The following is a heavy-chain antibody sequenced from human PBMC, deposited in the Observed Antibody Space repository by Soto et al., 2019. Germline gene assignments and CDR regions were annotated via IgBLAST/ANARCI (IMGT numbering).Heavy chain of an antibody. J-gene: IGHJ4*02. CDR3: ARDLAVGLVDY. CDR2: ISAYKGNT. V-gene: IGHV1-18*01. D-gene: IGHD6-19*01. CDR1: GYTYTSYG. Sequence: QVQLVQSGAEVKKPGASVKVSCQASGYTYTSYGIGGVRQAPGQGLEWMGWISAYKGNTKSAQKLQGRVTMTTDTSTSTAYMELRSLRSDDTAVYYCARDLAVGLVDYWGQGTLVTVSS.